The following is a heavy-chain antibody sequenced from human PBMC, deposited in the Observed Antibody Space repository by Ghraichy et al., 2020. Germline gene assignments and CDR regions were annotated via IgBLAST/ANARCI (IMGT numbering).Heavy chain of an antibody. D-gene: IGHD2-2*03. V-gene: IGHV3-23*01. CDR1: GFTFSNFA. J-gene: IGHJ4*02. CDR3: AKDLISGDGYWDIDF. Sequence: GSLKLSCAASGFTFSNFAMNWVRQAPGKGLEWVSGIVGNGGDTYYADSVKGRFTISRDNSKDRLYLQMNSLRAEDTAMYYCAKDLISGDGYWDIDFWGQGTLVTVSS. CDR2: IVGNGGDT.